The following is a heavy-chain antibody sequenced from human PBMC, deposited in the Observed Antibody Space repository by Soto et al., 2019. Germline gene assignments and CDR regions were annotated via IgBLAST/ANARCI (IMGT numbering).Heavy chain of an antibody. J-gene: IGHJ4*02. CDR1: GHTFTSYA. CDR3: ARELDDFWSGSIDY. V-gene: IGHV1-3*01. CDR2: INAGNGNT. D-gene: IGHD3-3*01. Sequence: ASVKVSCKASGHTFTSYAMHWVRQAPGQRLEWMGWINAGNGNTKYSQKFQGRVTITRDTSASTAYMELSSLRSEDTAVYYCARELDDFWSGSIDYWGQGTLVTVSS.